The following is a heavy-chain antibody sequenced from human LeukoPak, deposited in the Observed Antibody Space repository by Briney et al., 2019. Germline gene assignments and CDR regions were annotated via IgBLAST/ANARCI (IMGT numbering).Heavy chain of an antibody. CDR3: VRDIRQVGAFLYFDY. CDR2: INQDGSDT. Sequence: GGSLRLSCAASGFTFSSYWMSWVRQAPGKGLEWVANINQDGSDTYYVDSVKGRFTISRDNAKNSLNLQMNSLRAEDTAVYYCVRDIRQVGAFLYFDYWGQGTLVTVSS. V-gene: IGHV3-7*03. J-gene: IGHJ4*02. CDR1: GFTFSSYW. D-gene: IGHD1-26*01.